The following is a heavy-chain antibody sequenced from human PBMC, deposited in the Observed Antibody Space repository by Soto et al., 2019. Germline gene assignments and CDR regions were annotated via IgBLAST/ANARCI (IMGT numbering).Heavy chain of an antibody. D-gene: IGHD3-3*01. Sequence: GGSLRLSCAASGFTFSSYWMSWVRQAPGKGLEWVANIKQDGSEKYYVDSVKGRFTISRDNAKNSLYLQMNSLRAEDTAVYYCARDAMGYYDFWSGHHTYWYFDLWGRGTLVTVSS. CDR1: GFTFSSYW. CDR2: IKQDGSEK. CDR3: ARDAMGYYDFWSGHHTYWYFDL. J-gene: IGHJ2*01. V-gene: IGHV3-7*01.